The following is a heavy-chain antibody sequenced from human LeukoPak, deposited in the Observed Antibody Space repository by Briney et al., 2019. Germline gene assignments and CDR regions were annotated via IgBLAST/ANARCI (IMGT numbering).Heavy chain of an antibody. V-gene: IGHV4-39*01. D-gene: IGHD3-3*01. CDR3: ARPRHTIFGVVIAYDAFDI. Sequence: SETLSLTCTVSGGSISSSSYYWGWIRQPPGKGLEWIGSIYYSGSTYYNPSLKSRVTISVDTSQNQFSLKLSSVTAADTAVYYCARPRHTIFGVVIAYDAFDIWGQGTMVTVSS. CDR1: GGSISSSSYY. CDR2: IYYSGST. J-gene: IGHJ3*02.